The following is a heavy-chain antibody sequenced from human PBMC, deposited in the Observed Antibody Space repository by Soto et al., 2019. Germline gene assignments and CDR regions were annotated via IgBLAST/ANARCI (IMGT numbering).Heavy chain of an antibody. V-gene: IGHV3-30*18. CDR3: AKDRMGAGVRGYFDY. Sequence: QVQLVESGGGVVQPGKSLRLSCAGSGFTFSSYGMDWVRQAPGKGLEWVAVISYDGSNKYYADSVKGQFTISRDNSKNTLYLQMSSLRADDTAVYYCAKDRMGAGVRGYFDYCGQGTLVTVSS. D-gene: IGHD3-10*01. CDR1: GFTFSSYG. CDR2: ISYDGSNK. J-gene: IGHJ4*02.